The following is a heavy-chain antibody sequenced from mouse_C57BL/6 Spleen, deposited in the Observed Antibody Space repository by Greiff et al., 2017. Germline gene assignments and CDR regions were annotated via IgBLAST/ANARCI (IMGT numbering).Heavy chain of an antibody. J-gene: IGHJ2*01. CDR2: IYPRSGTT. Sequence: VKLMESGAELARPGASVKLSCKASGYTFTSYGISWVKQRTGQGLAWIGEIYPRSGTTYYTEKFKGQATLTADNSSSPADMELRSLTSEDAAGYFCARAEFDYGGQGTTLTVSS. V-gene: IGHV1-81*01. CDR3: ARAEFDY. CDR1: GYTFTSYG.